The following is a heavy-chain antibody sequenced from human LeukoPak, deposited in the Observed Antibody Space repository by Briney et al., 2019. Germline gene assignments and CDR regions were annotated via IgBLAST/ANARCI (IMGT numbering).Heavy chain of an antibody. D-gene: IGHD3-9*01. J-gene: IGHJ4*02. Sequence: PGGSLRLSCAASGFTFSSYGMHWVRQAPGKGLEWVAVISYDGSNKYYADSVKGRFTISRDNSKNTLYLQMNSLRAEDTAAYYCARDLRGGYWGYFDWLLLPDQWGQGTLVTVSS. CDR2: ISYDGSNK. V-gene: IGHV3-30*03. CDR1: GFTFSSYG. CDR3: ARDLRGGYWGYFDWLLLPDQ.